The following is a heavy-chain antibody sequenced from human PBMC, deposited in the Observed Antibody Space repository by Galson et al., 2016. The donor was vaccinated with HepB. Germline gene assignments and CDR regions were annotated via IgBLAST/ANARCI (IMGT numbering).Heavy chain of an antibody. CDR1: GFTVSSNY. D-gene: IGHD2-15*01. CDR2: IYSGGST. CDR3: ARDVVMENNGPRATYALDV. J-gene: IGHJ6*04. V-gene: IGHV3-66*02. Sequence: SLRLSCAASGFTVSSNYMTWVRQAPGKGLEWVSVIYSGGSTYYADSVKGRFTISRDNSKNTLYLQMNSLRAADTAVYYCARDVVMENNGPRATYALDVWGKGTTVTVAS.